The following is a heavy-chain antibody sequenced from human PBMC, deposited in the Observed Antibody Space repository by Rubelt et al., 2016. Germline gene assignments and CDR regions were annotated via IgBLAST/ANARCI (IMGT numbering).Heavy chain of an antibody. D-gene: IGHD1-26*01. CDR3: ARDEVGAIKGGWFDP. Sequence: MHWVRQAPGQGLEWMGIINPSGGSTSYAQKFQGRVTITADKSTSTAYMELSSLRSEDTAVYYCARDEVGAIKGGWFDPWGQGTLVTVSS. J-gene: IGHJ5*02. CDR2: INPSGGST. V-gene: IGHV1-46*01.